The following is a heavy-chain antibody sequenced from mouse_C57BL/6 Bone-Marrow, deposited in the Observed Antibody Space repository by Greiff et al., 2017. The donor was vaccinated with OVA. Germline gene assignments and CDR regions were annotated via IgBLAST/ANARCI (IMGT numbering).Heavy chain of an antibody. V-gene: IGHV2-2*01. CDR1: GFSLTSYG. J-gene: IGHJ1*03. CDR3: ARATHWYFDV. D-gene: IGHD1-1*01. Sequence: QVQLKESGPGLVQPTQSLSITCTVSGFSLTSYGVHWVRQSPGKGLEWLGVIWRGGSTDYNAAFISRLSISKDNSKSQVFFKMNSLQADDTAIYYCARATHWYFDVWGTGTTVTVSS. CDR2: IWRGGST.